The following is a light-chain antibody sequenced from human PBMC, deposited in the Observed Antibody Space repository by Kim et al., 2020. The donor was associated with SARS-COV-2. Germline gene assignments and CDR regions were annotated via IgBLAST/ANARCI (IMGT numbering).Light chain of an antibody. V-gene: IGKV1-5*01. CDR2: DAS. J-gene: IGKJ1*01. CDR1: QRISTW. CDR3: QQYEDNTWT. Sequence: ASVGERVPITCRASQRISTWLAWHQQLPGKAPRLLISDASSLESGVPSRFSGSGSGREFTLTINNLQPEDFATYYCQQYEDNTWTFGQGTKVDIK.